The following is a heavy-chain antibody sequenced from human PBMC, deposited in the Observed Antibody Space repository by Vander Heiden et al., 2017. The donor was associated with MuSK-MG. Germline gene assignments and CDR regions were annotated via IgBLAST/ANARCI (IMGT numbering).Heavy chain of an antibody. J-gene: IGHJ4*02. Sequence: QVQLVQSGAEVKKPGSSVKVSCKASGGTFSSYAISWVRQAPGQGLEWMGGIIPIFGTANYAQKVQGRVTITADESTSTAYMELSSMRSEDTAVYYCASDLNYYGSGSYRYWGQGTLVTVSS. CDR1: GGTFSSYA. V-gene: IGHV1-69*01. D-gene: IGHD3-10*01. CDR2: IIPIFGTA. CDR3: ASDLNYYGSGSYRY.